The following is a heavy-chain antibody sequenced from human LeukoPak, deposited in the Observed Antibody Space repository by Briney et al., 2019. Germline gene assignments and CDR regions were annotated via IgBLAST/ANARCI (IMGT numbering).Heavy chain of an antibody. CDR1: GYTFTSYG. CDR2: ISAYNGNT. D-gene: IGHD6-19*01. CDR3: ARVYSSGWYVGAFDI. V-gene: IGHV1-18*01. Sequence: ASVKVSCKASGYTFTSYGISWVRQAPGQGLEWMGWISAYNGNTNYAQKLQGRVTMTTDTSTSTAYMELRSLRSDDTAVYYCARVYSSGWYVGAFDIWGQGTMVTVSS. J-gene: IGHJ3*02.